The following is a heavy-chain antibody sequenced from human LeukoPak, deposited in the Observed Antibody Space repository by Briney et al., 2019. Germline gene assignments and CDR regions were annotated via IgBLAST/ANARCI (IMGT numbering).Heavy chain of an antibody. CDR3: ARGGYYDSSGYYY. D-gene: IGHD3-22*01. Sequence: PSETLSLTCTVSGGSIISGYYYWGWIRQPPGKGLEWIGSIYYSGSTYYNPSLKGRVTISVDTSKNQFSLKLSSVTAADTAVYYCARGGYYDSSGYYYWGQGALVTVSS. CDR1: GGSIISGYYY. CDR2: IYYSGST. J-gene: IGHJ4*02. V-gene: IGHV4-39*01.